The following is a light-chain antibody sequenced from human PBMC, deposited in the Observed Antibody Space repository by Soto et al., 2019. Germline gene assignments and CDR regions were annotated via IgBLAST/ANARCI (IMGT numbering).Light chain of an antibody. CDR3: QQFNDWPRT. V-gene: IGKV3-15*01. CDR2: DAS. CDR1: QSVGSD. J-gene: IGKJ1*01. Sequence: IVMTQSPVTLSGSLGERATLSCWASQSVGSDVAWYHHKVGQAPRLLIYDASTRDTGIPDRFSGSGSGTEFTLTINSLQSEDFAVYYCQQFNDWPRTFGQGTKVEMK.